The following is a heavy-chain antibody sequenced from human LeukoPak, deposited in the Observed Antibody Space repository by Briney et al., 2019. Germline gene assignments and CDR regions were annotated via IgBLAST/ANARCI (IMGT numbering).Heavy chain of an antibody. CDR3: ARDRGEDYFDP. CDR1: GVTFSRHG. D-gene: IGHD5-24*01. CDR2: IYSDGNNQ. Sequence: PGRSLRLSCAASGVTFSRHGFHWVRQTPGKGLEWVAFIYSDGNNQWYADAVRGRFTVSRDDSKNTLYLQMNSLRAEDTAVYYCARDRGEDYFDPWGQGTLVTVSS. V-gene: IGHV3-33*01. J-gene: IGHJ4*02.